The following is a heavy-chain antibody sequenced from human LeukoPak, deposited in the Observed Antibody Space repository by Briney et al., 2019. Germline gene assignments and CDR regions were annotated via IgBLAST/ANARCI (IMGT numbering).Heavy chain of an antibody. Sequence: GGSLRLSCAASGFTFSNYDMHWVRQATGKGLEWVSSIGTAGDTYYPGSVKGRFTISRENAKNSLYLQMNSLRDGDTAVYYCARVRSPYGDFDYWGQGTLVTVSS. D-gene: IGHD4-17*01. V-gene: IGHV3-13*04. CDR1: GFTFSNYD. CDR2: IGTAGDT. J-gene: IGHJ4*02. CDR3: ARVRSPYGDFDY.